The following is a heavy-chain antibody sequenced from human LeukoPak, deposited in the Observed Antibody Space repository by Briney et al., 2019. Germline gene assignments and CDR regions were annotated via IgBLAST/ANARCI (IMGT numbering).Heavy chain of an antibody. J-gene: IGHJ4*02. Sequence: PGGSLGLSCAASGFIFSDHYMDWVRQAPGKGLEWVGRIRSKANSYATAYAASVKGRFTISRDDSKNTAYLQMNSLKTEDTAVYYCTRPSLANDYWGQGTLVTVSS. CDR1: GFIFSDHY. CDR3: TRPSLANDY. V-gene: IGHV3-73*01. CDR2: IRSKANSYAT.